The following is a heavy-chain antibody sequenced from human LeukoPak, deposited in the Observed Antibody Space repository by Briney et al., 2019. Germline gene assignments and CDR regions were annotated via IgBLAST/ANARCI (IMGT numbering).Heavy chain of an antibody. J-gene: IGHJ4*02. D-gene: IGHD3-3*01. V-gene: IGHV4-39*01. Sequence: TSETLSLTCTVSGGSISSSSYYWGWIRQPPGKGLEWIGSIYYSGSTYYNPSLKSRVTISVDTSKNQFSLKLSSVTAADTAVYYRARQLSPSLAPLTIFGVVIFDYWGQGTLVTVSS. CDR2: IYYSGST. CDR1: GGSISSSSYY. CDR3: ARQLSPSLAPLTIFGVVIFDY.